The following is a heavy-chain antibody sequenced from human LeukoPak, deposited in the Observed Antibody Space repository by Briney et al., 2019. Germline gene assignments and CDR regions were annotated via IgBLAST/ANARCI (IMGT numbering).Heavy chain of an antibody. Sequence: PGGSLRLSCEASGFCLSSYEMNWVRQAPAKGLEWVSHISSRGSTIYYADSVKGRFTISRDNAKNSLYLQMNSLRAEDTAVYYCARVGWVLRYAFDIWGQGTMVTVSS. V-gene: IGHV3-48*03. J-gene: IGHJ3*02. D-gene: IGHD3-16*01. CDR2: ISSRGSTI. CDR1: GFCLSSYE. CDR3: ARVGWVLRYAFDI.